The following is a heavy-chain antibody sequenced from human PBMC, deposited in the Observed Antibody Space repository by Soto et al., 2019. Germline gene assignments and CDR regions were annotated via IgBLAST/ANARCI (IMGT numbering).Heavy chain of an antibody. CDR2: ISSSGSTI. D-gene: IGHD3-10*01. CDR3: ATGYGSGGYYDY. V-gene: IGHV3-48*03. J-gene: IGHJ4*02. Sequence: EVQLVESGGGLVQPGGSLRLSCAASGFTFSSYEMNWVRQAPGKGLEWVSYISSSGSTIYYADSVKGRFTISRDNAKNSLYLQMNSLRAEDTAVYYCATGYGSGGYYDYWGQGTLVTVSS. CDR1: GFTFSSYE.